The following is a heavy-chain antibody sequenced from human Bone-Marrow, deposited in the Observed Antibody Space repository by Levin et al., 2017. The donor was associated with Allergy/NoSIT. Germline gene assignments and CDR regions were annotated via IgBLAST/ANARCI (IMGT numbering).Heavy chain of an antibody. J-gene: IGHJ6*02. D-gene: IGHD3-3*01. Sequence: GGSLRLSCTASGFTFSTYGVHWVRQAPGKGLEWVAIISHDGSSQYYADSVKGRFTISRDNSKNTVYLQMNILRPEDTSLSYCEKADILRFLEWSNYYYYKAIDVWGQGTTVTVSS. CDR1: GFTFSTYG. V-gene: IGHV3-30*18. CDR3: EKADILRFLEWSNYYYYKAIDV. CDR2: ISHDGSSQ.